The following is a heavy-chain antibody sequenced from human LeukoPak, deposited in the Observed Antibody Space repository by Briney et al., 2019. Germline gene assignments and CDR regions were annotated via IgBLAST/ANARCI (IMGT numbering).Heavy chain of an antibody. CDR3: ARGVDYYGV. Sequence: GSLRLSCAASGFTFSSYWMYWVRQAPGKGLEWIGEINHSGRTNYNPSLKSRVTISVDTSKKQFSLKLSSVTAADTAVYYCARGVDYYGVWGQGTLVTVSS. CDR1: GFTFSSYW. D-gene: IGHD3-10*01. J-gene: IGHJ4*02. V-gene: IGHV4-34*01. CDR2: INHSGRT.